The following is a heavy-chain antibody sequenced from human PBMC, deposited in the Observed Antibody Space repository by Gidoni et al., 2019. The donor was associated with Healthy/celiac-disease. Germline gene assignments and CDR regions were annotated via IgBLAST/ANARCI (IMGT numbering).Heavy chain of an antibody. J-gene: IGHJ5*02. Sequence: QVQLVQSGAEVKKPGASVKVSCKASGYTFTSYYMHWVRQAPGQGLEWMGIINPSGGSTSYAQKFQGRVTMTRDTSTSTVYMELSSLRSEDTAVYYCASSGPDYDSSGNWFDPWGQGTLVTVSS. CDR1: GYTFTSYY. V-gene: IGHV1-46*01. D-gene: IGHD3-22*01. CDR3: ASSGPDYDSSGNWFDP. CDR2: INPSGGST.